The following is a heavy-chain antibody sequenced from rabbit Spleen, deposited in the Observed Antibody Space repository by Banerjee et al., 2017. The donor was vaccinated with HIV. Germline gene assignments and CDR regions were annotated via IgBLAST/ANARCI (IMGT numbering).Heavy chain of an antibody. V-gene: IGHV1S69*01. Sequence: QSLEESGGGLVKPGGTLTLTCTVSGIDLSNYDMNWVRQAPGKGLEYIGTISSSGTTYYASWAKGRFTISKTSTTVDLKITSPTTEDAATYFCARDWGSGAYYYGMDPWGQGTLVTIS. J-gene: IGHJ6*02. CDR1: GIDLSNYD. D-gene: IGHD1-1*01. CDR3: ARDWGSGAYYYGMDP. CDR2: ISSSGTT.